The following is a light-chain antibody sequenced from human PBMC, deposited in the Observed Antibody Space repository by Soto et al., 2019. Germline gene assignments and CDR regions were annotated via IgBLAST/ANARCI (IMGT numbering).Light chain of an antibody. CDR2: DAS. Sequence: EIVMTQSPATLSVSPGERATLSCRASQSVSSNLAWFQQKPGQAPSLLIYDASTRATGIPAWFSGSGSGTEFTLTISSLQSEDFAVYYCQQNNNWPRTFGQGTKVDIK. J-gene: IGKJ1*01. CDR3: QQNNNWPRT. CDR1: QSVSSN. V-gene: IGKV3-15*01.